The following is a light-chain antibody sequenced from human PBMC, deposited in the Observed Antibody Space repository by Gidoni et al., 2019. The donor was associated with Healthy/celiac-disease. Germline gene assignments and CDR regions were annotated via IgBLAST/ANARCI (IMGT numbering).Light chain of an antibody. CDR3: QQYYSTIT. CDR1: QSVLYSSNNKNY. J-gene: IGKJ5*01. Sequence: DIVMTQAPGSLAVSLGKRATINCKSSQSVLYSSNNKNYFSWYQQKPGQPPKLLIYWASTRESGVPDRFSGSGSWTDFTLTIRSLQAEDVAVYYFQQYYSTITFGQGTRLEIK. CDR2: WAS. V-gene: IGKV4-1*01.